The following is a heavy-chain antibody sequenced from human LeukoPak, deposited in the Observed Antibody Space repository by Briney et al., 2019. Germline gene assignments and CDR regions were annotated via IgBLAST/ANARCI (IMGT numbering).Heavy chain of an antibody. Sequence: PGGSLRLSCAASGFTFSSYSMNWVRQAPGKGLEWVSSISSSSSYIYYADSVKGRFTISRDNAKSSLYLQMNSLRAEDTAVYYCARERSYYYDSSGSPIDYWGQGTLVTVSS. CDR3: ARERSYYYDSSGSPIDY. J-gene: IGHJ4*02. CDR1: GFTFSSYS. D-gene: IGHD3-22*01. CDR2: ISSSSSYI. V-gene: IGHV3-21*01.